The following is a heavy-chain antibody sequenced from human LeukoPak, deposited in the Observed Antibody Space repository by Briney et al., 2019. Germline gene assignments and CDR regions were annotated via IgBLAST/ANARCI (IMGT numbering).Heavy chain of an antibody. CDR1: GFTFSSYE. J-gene: IGHJ5*02. CDR2: ISNSGSIL. CDR3: ARVCARPELYSSGWSRWFDP. V-gene: IGHV3-48*03. D-gene: IGHD6-19*01. Sequence: PGGSLRLSCAASGFTFSSYEMNWVRQAPGKRPEWVSYISNSGSILYYADSVRGRFTISRDNAKNSLYLQMNSLRAEDTAVYYCARVCARPELYSSGWSRWFDPWGQGTLVTVSS.